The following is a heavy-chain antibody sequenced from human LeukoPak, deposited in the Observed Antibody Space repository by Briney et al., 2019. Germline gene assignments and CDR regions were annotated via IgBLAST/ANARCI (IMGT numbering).Heavy chain of an antibody. V-gene: IGHV1-69*13. CDR2: IIPIFGTA. J-gene: IGHJ4*02. D-gene: IGHD6-19*01. CDR3: ATSFSSGWFY. CDR1: GGTFSSYA. Sequence: GASVKVSCKASGGTFSSYAISWVRQAPGQGLEWMGGIIPIFGTANYAQKFQSRVTITADESTSTAHMELSSLRSEDTAVYYCATSFSSGWFYWGQGTLVTVSS.